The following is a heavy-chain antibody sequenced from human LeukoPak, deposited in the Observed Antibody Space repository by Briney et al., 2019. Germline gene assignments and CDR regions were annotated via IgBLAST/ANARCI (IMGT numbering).Heavy chain of an antibody. CDR1: GGSFSGYY. V-gene: IGHV4-34*01. CDR3: ARDRGVVPAASGGYNWLDP. J-gene: IGHJ5*02. Sequence: PSETLSLTCAVYGGSFSGYYWSWIRQPPGKGLEWIGEINHGGSTNYNPSLKSRVTISVDTSKNQFSLKLSSVTAADTAVYYCARDRGVVPAASGGYNWLDPWGQGTLVTVSS. D-gene: IGHD2-2*01. CDR2: INHGGST.